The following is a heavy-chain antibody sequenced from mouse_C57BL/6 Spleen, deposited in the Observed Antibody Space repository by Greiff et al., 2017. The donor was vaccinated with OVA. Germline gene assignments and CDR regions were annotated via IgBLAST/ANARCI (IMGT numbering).Heavy chain of an antibody. CDR1: GYTFTSYG. CDR2: IYPRSGNT. J-gene: IGHJ4*01. D-gene: IGHD2-4*01. V-gene: IGHV1-81*01. CDR3: ARSGGYDYDLMDD. Sequence: QVQLQQSGAELARPGASVKLSCKASGYTFTSYGISWVKQRPGQGLEWIGEIYPRSGNTYYNEKFKGKATLTADQSSSPAYMELRSLTADDSAVYFCARSGGYDYDLMDDWGQGTSVTVSS.